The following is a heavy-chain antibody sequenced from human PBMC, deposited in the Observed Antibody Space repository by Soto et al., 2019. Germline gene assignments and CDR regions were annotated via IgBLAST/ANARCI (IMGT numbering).Heavy chain of an antibody. CDR3: ARVIRALWFGELFVRWARKYGMDV. Sequence: QVQLVQSGAEVKKPGSSVKVSCKASGGTFSSYAISWVRQAPGQGLEWMGGIIPIFGTANYAQKFQGRVTITAYESTSTAYMELSSLRSEDTAVDYCARVIRALWFGELFVRWARKYGMDVWGQGTTVTVSS. D-gene: IGHD3-10*01. J-gene: IGHJ6*02. CDR1: GGTFSSYA. CDR2: IIPIFGTA. V-gene: IGHV1-69*12.